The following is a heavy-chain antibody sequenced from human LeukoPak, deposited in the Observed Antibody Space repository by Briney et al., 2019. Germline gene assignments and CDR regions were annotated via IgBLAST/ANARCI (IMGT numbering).Heavy chain of an antibody. D-gene: IGHD5-12*01. V-gene: IGHV1-69*10. CDR3: ATEKHVDIVATGEAFDI. CDR2: IIPVFGIR. Sequence: SVKVSCKASGGTFSSYVITWVRQAPGQGLEWMGGIIPVFGIRNNAQKFQGRVTMSEDTSTDTAFMELSSLRSEDTAVYYCATEKHVDIVATGEAFDIWGQGTMVTVSS. CDR1: GGTFSSYV. J-gene: IGHJ3*02.